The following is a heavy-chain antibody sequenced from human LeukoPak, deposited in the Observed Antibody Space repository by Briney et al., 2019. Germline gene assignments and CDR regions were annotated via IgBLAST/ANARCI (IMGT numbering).Heavy chain of an antibody. CDR1: GFTFSSYA. CDR3: AKSALMGSGSYYYFDY. V-gene: IGHV3-23*01. Sequence: GGSLRLSCAASGFTFSSYAMSWVRQAPGKGLEWVSAISGSGGSTYYADSVKGRFTISRDNSKNTLYLQMNSLRAENTAVYYCAKSALMGSGSYYYFDYWGQGTLVTVSS. D-gene: IGHD3-10*01. J-gene: IGHJ4*02. CDR2: ISGSGGST.